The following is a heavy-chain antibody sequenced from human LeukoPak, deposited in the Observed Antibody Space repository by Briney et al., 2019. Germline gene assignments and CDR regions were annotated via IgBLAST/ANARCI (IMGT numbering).Heavy chain of an antibody. CDR3: ARDAPYYDFPHWFDP. CDR2: MNPDSGVT. Sequence: ASVKVSCKASGYTFTDYWIHWVRQAPGQGLEWMGCMNPDSGVTGYAQRFQGRVTMTRDTSISTAYMELSSLRSDDTAVYNCARDAPYYDFPHWFDPWGQRTLVTVSS. CDR1: GYTFTDYW. V-gene: IGHV1-2*02. D-gene: IGHD3-3*01. J-gene: IGHJ5*02.